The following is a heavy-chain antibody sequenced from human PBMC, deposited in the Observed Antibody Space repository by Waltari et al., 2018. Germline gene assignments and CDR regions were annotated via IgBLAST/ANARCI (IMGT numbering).Heavy chain of an antibody. CDR1: GSPFGRYR. Sequence: EVQLVESGGGLVQPGGSVRPSCAAAGSPFGRYRRSRVRQAPGKGLECAVNRKQDGSEKHYVHAVQRLFSFPRDNDKNPLSPPTIRLRDEHPAVYHGARRYDRRWYIPVDYWGQGTLVTVSS. CDR2: RKQDGSEK. CDR3: ARRYDRRWYIPVDY. J-gene: IGHJ4*02. V-gene: IGHV3-7*01. D-gene: IGHD6-13*01.